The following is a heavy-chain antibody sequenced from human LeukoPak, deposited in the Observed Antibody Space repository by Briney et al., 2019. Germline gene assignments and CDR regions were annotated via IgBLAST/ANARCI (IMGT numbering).Heavy chain of an antibody. J-gene: IGHJ4*02. CDR1: GFTFSSYA. Sequence: GGSLRLSCAASGFTFSSYAMSWVRKAPGKGLEWVSAISGSGGSTYYADSVKGRFTISRDNSKNTLYLQMNSLRAEDTAVYYCAKEIAIFGVVIDFDYWGQGTLVTVSS. CDR2: ISGSGGST. V-gene: IGHV3-23*01. D-gene: IGHD3-3*01. CDR3: AKEIAIFGVVIDFDY.